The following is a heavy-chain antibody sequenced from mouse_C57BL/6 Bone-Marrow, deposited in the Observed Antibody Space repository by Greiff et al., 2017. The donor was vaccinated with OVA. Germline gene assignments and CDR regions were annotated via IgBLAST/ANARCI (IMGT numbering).Heavy chain of an antibody. CDR3: ARDYSNPGDY. CDR1: GYTFTSYW. V-gene: IGHV1-59*01. J-gene: IGHJ4*01. CDR2: IDPSDSYT. Sequence: QVHVKQPGAELVRPGTSVKLSCKASGYTFTSYWMHWVKQRPGQGLEWIGVIDPSDSYTNYNQKFKGKATLTVDTSSSTAYMQLSSLTSEDSAVYYCARDYSNPGDYWGQGTSVTVSS. D-gene: IGHD2-5*01.